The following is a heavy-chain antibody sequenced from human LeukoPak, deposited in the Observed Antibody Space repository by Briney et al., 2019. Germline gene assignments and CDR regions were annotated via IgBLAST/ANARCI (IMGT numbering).Heavy chain of an antibody. CDR3: ARGLRIMTSKSLASLGY. Sequence: ASVKVSCKASGYIFTGHYMHWARQAPGQGLEWMGWINPKNGDTNSAQNFQGRVTMTRDTSITTVSMELSRLRRDDTAVYYCARGLRIMTSKSLASLGYWGQGTLVTVSS. J-gene: IGHJ4*02. V-gene: IGHV1-2*02. CDR1: GYIFTGHY. CDR2: INPKNGDT. D-gene: IGHD2-15*01.